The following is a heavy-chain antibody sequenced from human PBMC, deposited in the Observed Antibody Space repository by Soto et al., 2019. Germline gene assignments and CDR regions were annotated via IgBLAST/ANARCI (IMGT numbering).Heavy chain of an antibody. CDR3: ARDVGGKHQLRNYYYGMDV. D-gene: IGHD3-10*01. V-gene: IGHV4-59*01. CDR1: GDSIRSYY. CDR2: IYYSGYT. Sequence: SETLSLTCTVSGDSIRSYYWSWIRQPPGKGLEWIGYIYYSGYTSYNPSLKSRVTISVDTSKNQFSLKLSSVTAADTAVYYCARDVGGKHQLRNYYYGMDVWGQGTTVTVSS. J-gene: IGHJ6*02.